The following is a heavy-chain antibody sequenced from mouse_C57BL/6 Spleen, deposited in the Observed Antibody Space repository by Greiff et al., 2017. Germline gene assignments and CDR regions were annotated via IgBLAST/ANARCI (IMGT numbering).Heavy chain of an antibody. D-gene: IGHD1-1*01. CDR3: ARNYYGSSHYFDY. CDR2: IYPGDGDT. J-gene: IGHJ2*01. V-gene: IGHV1-82*01. Sequence: QVQLQQSGPELVKPGASVTISCKASGYAFSSSWMNWVKQRPGKGLEWIGRIYPGDGDTNFNGKFKGKATLTADKSSSTAYMQLSSLTSEDSAVYFCARNYYGSSHYFDYWGQGTTLTVSS. CDR1: GYAFSSSW.